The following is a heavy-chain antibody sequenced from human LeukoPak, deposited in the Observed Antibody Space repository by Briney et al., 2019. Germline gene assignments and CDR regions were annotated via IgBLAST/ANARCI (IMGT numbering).Heavy chain of an antibody. V-gene: IGHV3-49*04. J-gene: IGHJ4*02. CDR1: GFTFGDYS. D-gene: IGHD4-11*01. CDR3: SRAPYSNYVNLDY. Sequence: GGSLRLSCTASGFTFGDYSMSWVRQAPGKGLEWVGFIRSKAFGGTTEYAASVKGRLTISRDDSIGIAYLQMNSLKSEDTAVYYCSRAPYSNYVNLDYWGQGTLVTVSS. CDR2: IRSKAFGGTT.